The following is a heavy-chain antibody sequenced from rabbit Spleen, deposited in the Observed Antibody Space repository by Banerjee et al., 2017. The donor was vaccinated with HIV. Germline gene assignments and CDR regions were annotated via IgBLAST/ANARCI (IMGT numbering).Heavy chain of an antibody. D-gene: IGHD8-1*01. CDR1: GFDFSRYY. J-gene: IGHJ4*01. CDR3: ARGYADSSGLPTYYFNL. CDR2: IDPVFGVT. V-gene: IGHV1S7*01. Sequence: QLKESGGGLVQPGGSLKLSCKASGFDFSRYYMSWVRQAPGKGLEWIGYIDPVFGVTYYASWVNGRFTISSHNAQNTLYLQLNSLTAADTATYFCARGYADSSGLPTYYFNLWGQGTLVTVS.